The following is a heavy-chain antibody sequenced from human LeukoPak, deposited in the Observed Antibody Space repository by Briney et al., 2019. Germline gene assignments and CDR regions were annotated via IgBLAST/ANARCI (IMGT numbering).Heavy chain of an antibody. Sequence: GGSLRLSCAASGFTFDDYAMHWVRQAPGKGLEWVSGISWNSGSIGYADSVKGRFTISGDNAKNSLYLQMNSLRAEDTALYYCAKSRRDYSFWSGYYWGQGTLVTVSS. D-gene: IGHD3-3*01. J-gene: IGHJ4*02. CDR2: ISWNSGSI. CDR3: AKSRRDYSFWSGYY. V-gene: IGHV3-9*01. CDR1: GFTFDDYA.